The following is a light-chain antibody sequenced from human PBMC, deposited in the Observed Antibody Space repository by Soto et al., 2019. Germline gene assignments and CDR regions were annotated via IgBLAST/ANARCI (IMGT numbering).Light chain of an antibody. J-gene: IGLJ3*02. Sequence: QSALTQPLSASGSPGQSVTISCTGTSSDVGGYNYVSWYQQHPGKAPKLMIYEVSKRPSGVPDRFSGSKSGNTASLTVSGLQAENEADYYCTSYAGSNNLVFGGGTKLTVL. CDR2: EVS. CDR1: SSDVGGYNY. CDR3: TSYAGSNNLV. V-gene: IGLV2-8*01.